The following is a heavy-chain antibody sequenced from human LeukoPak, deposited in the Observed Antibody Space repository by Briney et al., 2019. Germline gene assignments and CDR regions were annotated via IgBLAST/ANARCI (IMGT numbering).Heavy chain of an antibody. D-gene: IGHD3-22*01. V-gene: IGHV3-21*01. CDR3: ARASKYYYDSSGYPLDY. J-gene: IGHJ4*02. CDR2: ISSSSSSI. Sequence: GGSPRLSCAASRFTFSSYSMIWVRRAPGKGLEWFSSISSSSSSIYYADSVKGRFTISRDNAKNSLYLQMNSLRAEDTAVYYCARASKYYYDSSGYPLDYWGQGTLVTVSS. CDR1: RFTFSSYS.